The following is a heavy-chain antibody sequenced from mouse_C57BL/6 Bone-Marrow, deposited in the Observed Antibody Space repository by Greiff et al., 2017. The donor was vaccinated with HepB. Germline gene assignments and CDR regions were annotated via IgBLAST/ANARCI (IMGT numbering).Heavy chain of an antibody. Sequence: EVKVVESGGGLVQPGGSLKLSCAASGFTFSDYGMAWVRQAPRKGPEWVAFISNLAYSIYYADTVTGRFTISRENAKNTLYLEMSSLRSEDTAMYYCARLSSGWRSYYAMDYWGQGTSVTVSS. D-gene: IGHD3-2*02. CDR2: ISNLAYSI. J-gene: IGHJ4*01. V-gene: IGHV5-15*01. CDR1: GFTFSDYG. CDR3: ARLSSGWRSYYAMDY.